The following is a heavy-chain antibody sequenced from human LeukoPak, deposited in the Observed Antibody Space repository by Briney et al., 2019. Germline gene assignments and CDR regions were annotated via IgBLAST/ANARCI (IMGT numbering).Heavy chain of an antibody. CDR3: ARDIAAAGRRFDP. CDR2: ISYSGST. D-gene: IGHD6-13*01. J-gene: IGHJ5*02. Sequence: PSETLSLTCAVSGGSISSGGYSWSWIRQPPGKRLEWIGYISYSGSTYYNPSLKSRVTISVDTSKNQFSLKLSSVTAADTAVYYCARDIAAAGRRFDPWGQGTLVTVSS. CDR1: GGSISSGGYS. V-gene: IGHV4-30-4*07.